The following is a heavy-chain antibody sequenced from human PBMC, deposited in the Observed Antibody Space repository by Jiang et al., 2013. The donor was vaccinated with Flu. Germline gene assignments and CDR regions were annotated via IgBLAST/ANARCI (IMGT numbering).Heavy chain of an antibody. J-gene: IGHJ4*02. Sequence: LLKPSETLSLTCTVSGGSISGYYWSWIRQPPRKGLEWIGYMYYSGSSSSYHPSLRSRVTISIDTSKNQFSLKLSSVTAADTAVYYCARLSCSDGSCYDDYWGQGTLVTVSS. D-gene: IGHD2-15*01. CDR1: GGSISGYY. CDR2: MYYSGSSS. V-gene: IGHV4-59*01. CDR3: ARLSCSDGSCYDDY.